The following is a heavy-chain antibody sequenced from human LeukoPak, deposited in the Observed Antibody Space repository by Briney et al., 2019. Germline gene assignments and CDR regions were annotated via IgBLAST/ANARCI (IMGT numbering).Heavy chain of an antibody. V-gene: IGHV4-61*02. CDR3: ASLGAEHID. Sequence: SENLSLTCTVSGGSISSGSYYWSWIRQPAGKGLEWIGRIYTSGSTNYNPSLKSRVTISVDTSKNQFSLKLSSVTAADTAVYYCASLGAEHIDWGQGTLVTVSS. D-gene: IGHD1/OR15-1a*01. CDR1: GGSISSGSYY. J-gene: IGHJ4*02. CDR2: IYTSGST.